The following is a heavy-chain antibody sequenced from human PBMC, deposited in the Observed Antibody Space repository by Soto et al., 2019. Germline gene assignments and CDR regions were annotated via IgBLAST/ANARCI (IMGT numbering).Heavy chain of an antibody. D-gene: IGHD3-22*01. Sequence: GGSLRLSCAASGFTFSSYGMHWVRQAPGKGLEWVAVISYDGSNKYYADSVKGRFTISRDNSKNTLYLQMNSLRAEDTAVYYCAKDEYYYDSSIDYWGQGTLVTSPQ. CDR2: ISYDGSNK. CDR1: GFTFSSYG. CDR3: AKDEYYYDSSIDY. J-gene: IGHJ4*02. V-gene: IGHV3-30*18.